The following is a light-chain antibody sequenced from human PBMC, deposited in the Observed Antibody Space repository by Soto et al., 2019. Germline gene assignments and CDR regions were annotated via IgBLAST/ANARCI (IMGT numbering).Light chain of an antibody. J-gene: IGLJ3*02. CDR3: SSYVTGGTLV. Sequence: QSVLTQAASVSGSPGQSITISCTGTSSDIGGSDYVSWYQKHPGKAPKVIIYEVSDRPSGVSDRFSGSKSGNTASLTISGLQAEDEADYYCSSYVTGGTLVFGGGTKVTVL. V-gene: IGLV2-14*01. CDR1: SSDIGGSDY. CDR2: EVS.